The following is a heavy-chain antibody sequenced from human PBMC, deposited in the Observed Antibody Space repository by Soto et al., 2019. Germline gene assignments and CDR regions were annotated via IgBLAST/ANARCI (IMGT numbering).Heavy chain of an antibody. J-gene: IGHJ6*03. D-gene: IGHD2-8*01. CDR3: ARPIGYCTNGVCYYMDV. Sequence: GGSLRLSCAASGFTFSSYSMNWVRQAPGKGLEWVSSISSSSSYIYYADSVKGRFTISRDNAKNSLYLQMNNLRAEDTAVYYCARPIGYCTNGVCYYMDVWGKGTTVTVSS. CDR1: GFTFSSYS. V-gene: IGHV3-21*01. CDR2: ISSSSSYI.